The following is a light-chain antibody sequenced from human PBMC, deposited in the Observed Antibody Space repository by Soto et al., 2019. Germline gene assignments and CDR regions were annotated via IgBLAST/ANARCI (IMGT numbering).Light chain of an antibody. CDR3: QQANSFPPT. Sequence: DIQMTQSPSSVSASVGDRVTITCRASQDISNWLAWYQQKPGKVPKVLIYAASTLQSGVPSRFSGSGSGTSCTLTISSLQPEDFATYYCQQANSFPPTFGGGTKVEMK. CDR1: QDISNW. V-gene: IGKV1-12*01. CDR2: AAS. J-gene: IGKJ4*01.